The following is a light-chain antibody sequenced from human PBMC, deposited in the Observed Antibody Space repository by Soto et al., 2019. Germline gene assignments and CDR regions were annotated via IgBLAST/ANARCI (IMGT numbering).Light chain of an antibody. CDR1: SSDVGGYNY. J-gene: IGLJ1*01. CDR3: SSYTSSSTYV. V-gene: IGLV2-14*01. Sequence: QSALTQPASVSGSPGQSITISCTGTSSDVGGYNYVSWYQQHPRKAPKLMIYVVSNRPSGVSNRFSGSKSGNTASLTISGHQAEDESDYYCSSYTSSSTYVFGTGTKLTVL. CDR2: VVS.